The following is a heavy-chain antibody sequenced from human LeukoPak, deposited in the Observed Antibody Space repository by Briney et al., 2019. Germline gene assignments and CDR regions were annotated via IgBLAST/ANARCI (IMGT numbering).Heavy chain of an antibody. CDR3: ARGAGIAVAGTV. CDR1: GYSINSGYY. CDR2: IYHAGSSGST. Sequence: SETLSLTCNVSGYSINSGYYWGWIRQPPGKGLEWIASIYHAGSSGSTYYNPSLKSRVSISADTSKNQFSLKPISVTAADTAVYYCARGAGIAVAGTVWGQGTLVTVSS. J-gene: IGHJ4*02. V-gene: IGHV4-38-2*02. D-gene: IGHD6-13*01.